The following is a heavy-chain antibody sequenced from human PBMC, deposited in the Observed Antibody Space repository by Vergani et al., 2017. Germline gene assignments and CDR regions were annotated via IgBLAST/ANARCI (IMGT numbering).Heavy chain of an antibody. Sequence: VQLQQWGAGLLKPSETLSLTCAVYGGSFSGYYWSWIRQPPGKGLEWVSAISGSGGSTYYADSVKGRFTISRDNSKNTLYLQMNSLRAEDTAVYYCAKDLGYSSLRGADYWGQGTLVTVSS. CDR1: GGSFSGYY. CDR2: ISGSGGST. CDR3: AKDLGYSSLRGADY. J-gene: IGHJ4*02. V-gene: IGHV3-23*01. D-gene: IGHD5-18*01.